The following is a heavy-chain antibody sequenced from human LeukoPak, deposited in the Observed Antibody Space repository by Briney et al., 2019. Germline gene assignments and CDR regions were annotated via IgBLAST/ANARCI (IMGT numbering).Heavy chain of an antibody. CDR1: GFTFTSHW. V-gene: IGHV3-7*01. CDR3: ARDLDV. Sequence: GGSLRLSCAASGFTFTSHWMTWVRQAPEKGLEWVASITQDGSEQYYLDSVKGRSTISRDNAKNSVFLQMNSLRAEDTAVYYCARDLDVRGQGTMVTVSS. CDR2: ITQDGSEQ. J-gene: IGHJ3*01.